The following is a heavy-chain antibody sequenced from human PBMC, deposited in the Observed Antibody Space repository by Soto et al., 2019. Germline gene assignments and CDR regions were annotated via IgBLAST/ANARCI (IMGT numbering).Heavy chain of an antibody. J-gene: IGHJ4*02. CDR3: ARVGWPYYFVY. CDR2: IYYSGST. D-gene: IGHD6-19*01. Sequence: SETLSLTCTVSGGSISSDGYNWSWIRQHPGKGLEWIGYIYYSGSTYYNPSLKSRVTISVDTSKNQFSLKLSSVTAADTAVYYCARVGWPYYFVYGGQGPLVTVSS. V-gene: IGHV4-31*03. CDR1: GGSISSDGYN.